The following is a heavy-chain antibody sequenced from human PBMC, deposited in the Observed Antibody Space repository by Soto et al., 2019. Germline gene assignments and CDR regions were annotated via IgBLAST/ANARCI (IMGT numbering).Heavy chain of an antibody. J-gene: IGHJ3*01. V-gene: IGHV3-23*01. Sequence: GRCLRRSWVASGITFSSHAISQVRKVSGKGLECVSTISDAAGSAYYVESVKGRFTISRDNSKKTLYLQMNSLRAEDSAVYYCARPYGGKIGDAPDLWGPGTMVTVSS. CDR1: GITFSSHA. CDR3: ARPYGGKIGDAPDL. D-gene: IGHD4-17*01. CDR2: ISDAAGSA.